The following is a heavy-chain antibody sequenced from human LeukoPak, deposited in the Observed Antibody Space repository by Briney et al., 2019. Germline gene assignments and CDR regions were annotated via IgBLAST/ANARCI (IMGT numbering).Heavy chain of an antibody. Sequence: ASVKVSCKASGYTFTSYYMHWVRQAPGQGLEWMGIINPSGGSTSYAQKFQGRVTMTRDTSTSTVYMELSSLRSEDTAVYYCVRRSSSKNWFDPWGQGTLVTVSS. CDR2: INPSGGST. V-gene: IGHV1-46*01. CDR3: VRRSSSKNWFDP. J-gene: IGHJ5*02. CDR1: GYTFTSYY. D-gene: IGHD6-6*01.